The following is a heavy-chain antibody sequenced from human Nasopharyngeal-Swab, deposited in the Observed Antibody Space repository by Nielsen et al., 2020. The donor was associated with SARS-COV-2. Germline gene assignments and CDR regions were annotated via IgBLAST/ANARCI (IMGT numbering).Heavy chain of an antibody. CDR1: GGSISSYY. J-gene: IGHJ5*02. CDR2: IYYSGST. Sequence: SETLSLTCTVSGGSISSYYWSWIRQPPGKGLEWIGYIYYSGSTNYNPSLKSRVTISVDTSKNQFSLKLTSVTAADTAVYYCARHSSTARGWFDPWGQGILVTVSS. D-gene: IGHD4-17*01. V-gene: IGHV4-59*08. CDR3: ARHSSTARGWFDP.